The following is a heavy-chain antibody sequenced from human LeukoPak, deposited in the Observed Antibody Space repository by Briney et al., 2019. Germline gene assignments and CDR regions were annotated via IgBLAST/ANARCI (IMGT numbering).Heavy chain of an antibody. CDR1: GGSISSYY. V-gene: IGHV4-59*08. J-gene: IGHJ4*02. CDR3: ARAQQLTVHIDY. D-gene: IGHD6-13*01. CDR2: IYYSGST. Sequence: PSETLSLTCTVSGGSISSYYWSWIRQPPGKGLEWIGYIYYSGSTNYNPSLKSRVTIPVDTSKNQFSLKLSSVTAADTAVYYCARAQQLTVHIDYWGQGTLVTVSS.